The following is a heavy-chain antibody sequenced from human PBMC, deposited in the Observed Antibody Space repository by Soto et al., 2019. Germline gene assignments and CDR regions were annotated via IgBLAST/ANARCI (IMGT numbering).Heavy chain of an antibody. CDR3: DTVFEH. D-gene: IGHD4-4*01. CDR2: VDSAGSGT. Sequence: VPLVESGGGSVQPGGSLRLSCVASGITFSGFWMHWVRQVPGKGLVWVARVDSAGSGTSYADSVKGRFTISRDNAKKTLSLQMDSLRVEDTAVYYCDTVFEHWGPGIPVTVSS. V-gene: IGHV3-74*01. CDR1: GITFSGFW. J-gene: IGHJ4*02.